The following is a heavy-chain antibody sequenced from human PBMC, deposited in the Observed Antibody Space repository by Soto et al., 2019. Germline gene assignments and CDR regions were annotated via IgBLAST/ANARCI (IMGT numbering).Heavy chain of an antibody. CDR2: IKSKTDGGTT. CDR1: GFTFSNAW. V-gene: IGHV3-15*01. D-gene: IGHD2-2*01. Sequence: GGSLRLSCAASGFTFSNAWMSWVRQAPGKGLEWVGRIKSKTDGGTTDYAAPVRGRFTISRDDSKNTLYLQMNSLKTEDTAVYYCTTVRCSSTSCHYYYYYYMDVWGKGTTVTVSS. J-gene: IGHJ6*03. CDR3: TTVRCSSTSCHYYYYYYMDV.